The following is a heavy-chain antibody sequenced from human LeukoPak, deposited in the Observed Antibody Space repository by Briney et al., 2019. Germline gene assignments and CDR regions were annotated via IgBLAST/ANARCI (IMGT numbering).Heavy chain of an antibody. CDR3: ARLIAVATNRFDP. V-gene: IGHV4-39*01. D-gene: IGHD6-19*01. CDR2: IYYSGST. J-gene: IGHJ5*02. Sequence: PSETLSLTCTVSGGSISSSSYYWGWIRQPPGKGLEWIGSIYYSGSTYYNPSLKSRVTISVDMSKNQFSLKLSSVTAADTAVYYCARLIAVATNRFDPWGQGTLVTVSS. CDR1: GGSISSSSYY.